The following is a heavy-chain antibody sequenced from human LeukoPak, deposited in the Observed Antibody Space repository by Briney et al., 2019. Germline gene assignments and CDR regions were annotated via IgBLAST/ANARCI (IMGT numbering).Heavy chain of an antibody. D-gene: IGHD3-9*01. Sequence: GRSLRLSCAASGFTFKDFGMHWVRQAPGKGLEWVSSVRYNGDNINYADSVRGRFTVSRDNDQNSLYLEMNSLRLDDTAFYYGVKSGGYFDLDAWGKGTAVIVSS. V-gene: IGHV3-9*01. J-gene: IGHJ6*04. CDR1: GFTFKDFG. CDR3: VKSGGYFDLDA. CDR2: VRYNGDNI.